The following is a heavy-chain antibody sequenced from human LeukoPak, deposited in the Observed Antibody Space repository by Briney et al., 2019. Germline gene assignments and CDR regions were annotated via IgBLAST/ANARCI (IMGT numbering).Heavy chain of an antibody. D-gene: IGHD3-10*01. J-gene: IGHJ4*02. Sequence: PGGSLRLSXAASGFTFSSYWMSWVRQAPGKGLEWVANIKRDGSEKYYVDSVKGRFTISRDNAKNSLYLQMNSLRAEDTAVYYCARDIMVRGVYYFDYWGQGTLVTVSS. CDR1: GFTFSSYW. CDR2: IKRDGSEK. CDR3: ARDIMVRGVYYFDY. V-gene: IGHV3-7*01.